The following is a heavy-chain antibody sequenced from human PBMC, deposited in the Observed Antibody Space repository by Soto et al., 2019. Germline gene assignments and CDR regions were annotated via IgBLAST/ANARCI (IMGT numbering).Heavy chain of an antibody. CDR2: ISSYGGST. D-gene: IGHD3-22*01. CDR1: GFTFSSYA. V-gene: IGHV3-64*01. J-gene: IGHJ4*02. CDR3: ARDPDSSGYYYFDY. Sequence: EVQLVESGGGLVQPGGSLRLSCAASGFTFSSYAMHWVRQAPGKGLEYVSAISSYGGSTNYANSVKGRFTISRENSKNTLYLQMGSLRAEDMAVYYCARDPDSSGYYYFDYWGQGTLVTVSS.